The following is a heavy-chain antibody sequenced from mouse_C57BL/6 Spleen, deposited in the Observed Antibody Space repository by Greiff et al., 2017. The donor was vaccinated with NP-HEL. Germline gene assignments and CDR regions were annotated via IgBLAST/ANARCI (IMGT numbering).Heavy chain of an antibody. J-gene: IGHJ2*01. CDR2: IYPGDGDT. CDR1: GSAFSSYW. Sequence: VKLQESGAELVKPGASVKISCKASGSAFSSYWLNWVKQRPGKGLEWIGQIYPGDGDTYYNGKFKGTATLTADKSSSTAYMQLSSLTSEDSAVYFCASITTVSFDYWGQGTTLTVSS. D-gene: IGHD1-1*01. CDR3: ASITTVSFDY. V-gene: IGHV1-80*01.